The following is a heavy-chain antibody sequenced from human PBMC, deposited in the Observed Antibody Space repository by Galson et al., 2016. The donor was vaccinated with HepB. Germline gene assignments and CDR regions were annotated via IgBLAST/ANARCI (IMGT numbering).Heavy chain of an antibody. CDR1: GFTFHAYW. CDR2: INQDGTEK. D-gene: IGHD4-23*01. Sequence: LRLSCAASGFTFHAYWMSWVRQAPGKGLEWVANINQDGTEKYSVDSVKGRFTISRDNAKNSLYLQMNTLRAEDTAVFYCARDLHDTRGVTDAPGGPDFDYWGQGTLVTVSS. V-gene: IGHV3-7*03. J-gene: IGHJ4*02. CDR3: ARDLHDTRGVTDAPGGPDFDY.